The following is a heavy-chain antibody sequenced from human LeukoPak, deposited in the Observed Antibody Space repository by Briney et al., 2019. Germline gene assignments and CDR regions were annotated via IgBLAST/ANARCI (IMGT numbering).Heavy chain of an antibody. V-gene: IGHV3-21*04. CDR3: GREGDNSGFPSNYYNYYMDV. J-gene: IGHJ6*03. D-gene: IGHD3-22*01. CDR1: GFSFSSNS. Sequence: GGSLRLSCAASGFSFSSNSMNWVRQAPGKGLEWVSSISSSSSYIYYADSVKGRFTISRDNAKNSLYLEMNSLRAEDTTFYYCGREGDNSGFPSNYYNYYMDVWGKGITVTVSS. CDR2: ISSSSSYI.